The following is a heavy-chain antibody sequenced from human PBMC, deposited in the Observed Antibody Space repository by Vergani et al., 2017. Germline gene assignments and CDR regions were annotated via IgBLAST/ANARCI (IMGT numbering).Heavy chain of an antibody. CDR1: GDAISRDTYS. D-gene: IGHD3/OR15-3a*01. CDR3: SRGQTGYSRDWSTYFFYMDV. J-gene: IGHJ6*03. V-gene: IGHV4-30-2*01. Sequence: QLQLQESDSRLVNPSQTLSLTCTLSGDAISRDTYSWNWVRQPPGKPLEWIGSVYYSGTTSYTPALGGRVTMSIDKSKDHFSLTLTSAAAADSAFYFCSRGQTGYSRDWSTYFFYMDVWGKGTTVTVSS. CDR2: VYYSGTT.